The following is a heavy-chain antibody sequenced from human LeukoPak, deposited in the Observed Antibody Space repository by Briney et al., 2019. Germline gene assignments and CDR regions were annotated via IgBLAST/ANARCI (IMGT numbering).Heavy chain of an antibody. D-gene: IGHD4-17*01. CDR1: GGSISSYY. CDR3: ARHPGRISYGAFDY. V-gene: IGHV4-59*08. CDR2: IYYSGST. Sequence: NASETLSLTCTVSGGSISSYYWSWIRQPPGKGLEWIGYIYYSGSTNYNPSLKSRVTISVDTSKNQFSLKLSSVTAADTAVYYCARHPGRISYGAFDYWGQGTLVTVSS. J-gene: IGHJ4*02.